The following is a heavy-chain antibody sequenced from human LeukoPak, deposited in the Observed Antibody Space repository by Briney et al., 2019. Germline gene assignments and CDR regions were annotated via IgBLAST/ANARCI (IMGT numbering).Heavy chain of an antibody. Sequence: GGSLRLSCTASGFTLSGYSMNWIRQAPGKGLEWVSSFGTRSTSIYHAGSVKGRFAISRDNAKNTLYLQMNSLRAEDTAVYYCARRGSSWYPFDYWGQGTLVTVSS. CDR1: GFTLSGYS. J-gene: IGHJ4*02. V-gene: IGHV3-21*01. D-gene: IGHD6-13*01. CDR2: FGTRSTSI. CDR3: ARRGSSWYPFDY.